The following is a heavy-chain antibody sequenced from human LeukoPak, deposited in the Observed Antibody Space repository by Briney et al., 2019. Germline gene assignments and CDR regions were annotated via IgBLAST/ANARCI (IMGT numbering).Heavy chain of an antibody. D-gene: IGHD3-22*01. Sequence: ASVKVSCKASGGTFSSYAVSWVRQAPGQGLEWMGGIIPIFGTANYAQKFQGRVTITADESTSTAYMELSSLRSEDTAVYYCARDHDYYDSSGYYLDYWGQGTLVTVSS. CDR3: ARDHDYYDSSGYYLDY. CDR2: IIPIFGTA. V-gene: IGHV1-69*13. CDR1: GGTFSSYA. J-gene: IGHJ4*02.